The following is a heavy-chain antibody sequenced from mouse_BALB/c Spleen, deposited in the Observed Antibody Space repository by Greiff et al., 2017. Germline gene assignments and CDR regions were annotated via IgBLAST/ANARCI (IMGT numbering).Heavy chain of an antibody. V-gene: IGHV1-7*01. CDR2: INPSTGYT. D-gene: IGHD4-1*01. Sequence: VQLQQSGAELAKPGASVKMSCKASGYTFTSYWMHWVKQRPGQGLEWIGYINPSTGYTEYNQKFKDKATLTADKSSSTAYMQLSSLTSEDSAVYYCARSLTGDDAMNYWGQGTSVTVSS. CDR3: ARSLTGDDAMNY. J-gene: IGHJ4*01. CDR1: GYTFTSYW.